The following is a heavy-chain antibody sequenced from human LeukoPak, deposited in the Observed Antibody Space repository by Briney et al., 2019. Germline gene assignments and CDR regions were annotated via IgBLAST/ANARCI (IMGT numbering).Heavy chain of an antibody. Sequence: GSSVKVSCKASGGTFSSYAISWVRQAPGQGLEWMGRIIPILGIANYAQKFQGRVTITADKSTSTAYMELSSLRSEDTAVYYCARVGSSGTDMDVWGQGTTVTVSS. D-gene: IGHD1-1*01. J-gene: IGHJ6*02. V-gene: IGHV1-69*04. CDR2: IIPILGIA. CDR1: GGTFSSYA. CDR3: ARVGSSGTDMDV.